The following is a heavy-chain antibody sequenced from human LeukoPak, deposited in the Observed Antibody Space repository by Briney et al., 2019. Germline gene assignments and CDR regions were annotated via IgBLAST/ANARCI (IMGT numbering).Heavy chain of an antibody. Sequence: PSETLSLTCAVYGGSFSGYYWSWIRQPPGKGLEWIGEINHSGSTNYNPSLKSRDTISVDTSKNQFSLKLSSVTAADTAVYYCAREKGRITMVRGVRVFDYWGQGTLVTVSS. CDR3: AREKGRITMVRGVRVFDY. D-gene: IGHD3-10*01. J-gene: IGHJ4*02. CDR1: GGSFSGYY. V-gene: IGHV4-34*01. CDR2: INHSGST.